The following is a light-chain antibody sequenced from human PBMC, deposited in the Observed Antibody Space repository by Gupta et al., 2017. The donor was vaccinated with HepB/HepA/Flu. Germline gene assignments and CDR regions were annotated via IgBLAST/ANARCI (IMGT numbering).Light chain of an antibody. Sequence: DIVMTQSPASLPVSLGERATINCKSSQSVLYSSNNKNYLAWYQQKPGQPPKLLIYWASTRESGVPDRFSGSGSGTDFTLTISSLQAEDVAVYYCQQEDSTPRTFGQGTKVEIK. J-gene: IGKJ1*01. CDR1: QSVLYSSNNKNY. CDR3: QQEDSTPRT. CDR2: WAS. V-gene: IGKV4-1*01.